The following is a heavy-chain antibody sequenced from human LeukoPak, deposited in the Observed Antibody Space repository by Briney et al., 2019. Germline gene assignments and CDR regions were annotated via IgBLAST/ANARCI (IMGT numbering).Heavy chain of an antibody. CDR3: ARGNRRLGYYGSGSRLPYDS. CDR1: GGSISSYY. J-gene: IGHJ5*02. Sequence: PSETLSLTCTVSGGSISSYYWSWIRQPPGKGLEWIGYISDTGSTNYNPSLKSRVTVSVDTSKNQFSLSLTSVTAADTAVYFCARGNRRLGYYGSGSRLPYDSWGQGTLVTVSS. V-gene: IGHV4-59*08. CDR2: ISDTGST. D-gene: IGHD3-10*01.